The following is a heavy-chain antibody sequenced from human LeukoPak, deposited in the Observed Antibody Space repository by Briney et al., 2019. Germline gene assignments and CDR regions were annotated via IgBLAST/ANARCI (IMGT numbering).Heavy chain of an antibody. CDR3: ANSIAARNYFDY. V-gene: IGHV1-46*01. D-gene: IGHD6-6*01. CDR2: INPDGGST. Sequence: ASVKVSXKASGYSFTSYYMHWVRQAPGQGLEWMGIINPDGGSTSYAQKFQGRVTMTRDTSTSTVYMELSSLRSEDTAVYYCANSIAARNYFDYWGQGTLVTVSS. CDR1: GYSFTSYY. J-gene: IGHJ4*02.